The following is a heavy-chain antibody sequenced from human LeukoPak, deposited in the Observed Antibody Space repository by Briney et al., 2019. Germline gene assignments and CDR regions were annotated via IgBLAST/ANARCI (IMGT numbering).Heavy chain of an antibody. V-gene: IGHV1-46*01. J-gene: IGHJ4*02. Sequence: ASTKVSCKASGYTFTTYYIHWVRQAPGQGLEWMGIINPSSGSINYAQKFQGRVTMTRDTSTSTVYMEVNSLRSEDTAIYYCARGEYRTSLSSFDFWGQGTQVTVSS. CDR1: GYTFTTYY. D-gene: IGHD6-6*01. CDR2: INPSSGSI. CDR3: ARGEYRTSLSSFDF.